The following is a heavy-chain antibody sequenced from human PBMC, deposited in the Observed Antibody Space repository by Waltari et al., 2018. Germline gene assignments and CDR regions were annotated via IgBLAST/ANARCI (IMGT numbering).Heavy chain of an antibody. CDR2: IYYSGST. D-gene: IGHD6-25*01. J-gene: IGHJ4*02. CDR1: GGSISSSSYY. CDR3: ARDRQRFNDY. V-gene: IGHV4-39*02. Sequence: QLQLQESGPGLVKPSETLSLTCTVSGGSISSSSYYWGWIRQPPGKGLEWIGSIYYSGSTYYNPSLKSRVTMTRDTSISTAYMELSRLRSDDTAVYYCARDRQRFNDYWGQGTLVTVSS.